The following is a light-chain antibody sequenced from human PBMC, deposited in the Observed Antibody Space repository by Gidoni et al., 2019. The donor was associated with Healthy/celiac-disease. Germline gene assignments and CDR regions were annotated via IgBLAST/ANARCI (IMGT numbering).Light chain of an antibody. CDR3: QQYNNWPRT. CDR1: QSVSSN. CDR2: GAS. J-gene: IGKJ1*01. V-gene: IGKV3-15*01. Sequence: EIVMTQSPATLSVSPGERATLSCRASQSVSSNLAWYQQKPGQAPRLLIYGASTRATGIPARFSGSGSGTEFTLTISSLQSEDFAVYYCQQYNNWPRTFGQHGPRWKSN.